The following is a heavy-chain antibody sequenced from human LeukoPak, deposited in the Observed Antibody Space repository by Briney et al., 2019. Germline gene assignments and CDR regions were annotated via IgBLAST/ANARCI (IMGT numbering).Heavy chain of an antibody. Sequence: SETLSLTCTVSGGFINYYYWSWIRQFPGKGLEWIGYISDGESPDYNPSLQSRVTIYVHSSKNLFFLNLTSVTAADAAVYYCAQDRFNFALWGQGTLVTVSS. J-gene: IGHJ1*01. D-gene: IGHD5-24*01. CDR2: ISDGESP. V-gene: IGHV4-59*01. CDR3: AQDRFNFAL. CDR1: GGFINYYY.